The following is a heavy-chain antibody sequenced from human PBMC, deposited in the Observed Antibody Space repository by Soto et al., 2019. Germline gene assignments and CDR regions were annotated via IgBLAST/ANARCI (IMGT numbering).Heavy chain of an antibody. J-gene: IGHJ5*02. CDR1: GYTFTSYG. CDR3: ARDFDGIVVVVAANGFDP. D-gene: IGHD2-15*01. CDR2: ISAYNGNT. V-gene: IGHV1-18*01. Sequence: ASVKVSCKASGYTFTSYGISWVRQAPGQGLEWMGWISAYNGNTNYAQKLQGRVTMTTDTSTSTAYMELRSLRSDDTAVYYCARDFDGIVVVVAANGFDPWGQGTLVTVSS.